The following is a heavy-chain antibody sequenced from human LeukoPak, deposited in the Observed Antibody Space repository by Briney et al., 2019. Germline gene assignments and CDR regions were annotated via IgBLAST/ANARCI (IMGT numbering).Heavy chain of an antibody. D-gene: IGHD3-10*01. J-gene: IGHJ4*02. CDR1: GFTFSSYG. Sequence: PGGSLRLSCAASGFTFSSYGMSRVRQAPGKGLEWVSAISGSGGSTYYADSVKGRFTISRDNSKNTLYLQMNSLRAEDTAVYYCARSGGAYYYGSGRCRYSDYWGQGTLVTVSS. CDR2: ISGSGGST. CDR3: ARSGGAYYYGSGRCRYSDY. V-gene: IGHV3-23*01.